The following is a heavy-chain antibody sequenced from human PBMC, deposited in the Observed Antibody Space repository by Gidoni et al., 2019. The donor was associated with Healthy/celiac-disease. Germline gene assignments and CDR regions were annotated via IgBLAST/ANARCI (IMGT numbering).Heavy chain of an antibody. CDR2: IKSKTDGVTT. Sequence: EVRLVQAGGGLVQPGGCLRLSCAAYGLTVSNAWMVWVRQATGKGLVGVCRIKSKTDGVTTAYAAHVKVTFSISRDDSKTSLYLQIHSLETEATAVYYCPTDPTHSIAVAFDYWGQGTLVTVSS. CDR3: PTDPTHSIAVAFDY. D-gene: IGHD6-19*01. V-gene: IGHV3-15*01. J-gene: IGHJ4*02. CDR1: GLTVSNAW.